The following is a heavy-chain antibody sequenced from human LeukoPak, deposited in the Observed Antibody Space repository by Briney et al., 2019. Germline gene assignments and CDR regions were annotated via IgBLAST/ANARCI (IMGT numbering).Heavy chain of an antibody. V-gene: IGHV4-39*07. CDR3: ARDRYSSSWYLGLYYYYYYMDV. CDR1: GGSISTSDYY. CDR2: IYYGGST. Sequence: SETLSLTCTVAGGSISTSDYYWGWIRQPPGKGLEWIGSIYYGGSTYYNPSLKSRVTISVDTSKNQFSLKLSSVTAADTAVYYCARDRYSSSWYLGLYYYYYYMDVWGKGTTVTVSS. D-gene: IGHD6-13*01. J-gene: IGHJ6*03.